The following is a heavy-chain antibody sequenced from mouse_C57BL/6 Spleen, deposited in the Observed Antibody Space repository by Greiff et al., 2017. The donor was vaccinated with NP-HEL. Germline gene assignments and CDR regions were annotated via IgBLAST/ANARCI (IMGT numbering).Heavy chain of an antibody. J-gene: IGHJ4*01. D-gene: IGHD2-4*01. V-gene: IGHV3-6*01. CDR3: ARLRDYGLYAMDY. CDR2: ISYDGSD. CDR1: GYSITSGYY. Sequence: EVKLQESGPGLVKPSQSLSLTCSVTGYSITSGYYWNWIRQFPGNKLEWMGYISYDGSDNYNPSLKNRISITRDTSKNQFFLKLNSVTTEDTATYYCARLRDYGLYAMDYWGQGTSVTVSS.